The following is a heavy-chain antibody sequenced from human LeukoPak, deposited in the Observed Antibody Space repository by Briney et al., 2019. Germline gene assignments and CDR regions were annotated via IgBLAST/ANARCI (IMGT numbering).Heavy chain of an antibody. Sequence: GGSLRLSCAASGFTFSDHFVDWVRQAPGKGLEWVARIGIKASKYITYYAASVQGRFTISRDDSENSLYLQMNSLKTEDTAVYYCGRLGYSSCLFDYWGQGTLVTVSS. J-gene: IGHJ4*02. D-gene: IGHD3-22*01. CDR2: IGIKASKYIT. CDR3: GRLGYSSCLFDY. V-gene: IGHV3-72*01. CDR1: GFTFSDHF.